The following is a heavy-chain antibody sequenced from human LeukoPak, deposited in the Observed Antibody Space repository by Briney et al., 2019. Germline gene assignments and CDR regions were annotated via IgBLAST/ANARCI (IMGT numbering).Heavy chain of an antibody. Sequence: GRSLRLSCAASGFTFDDYAMHWVRQAPGKGLEWVSGISWNSGSIGYADSVKGRFTISRDNAKNSPYLQMNSLRAEDTALYYCAKGPSVTATIDYWGQGTLVTVSS. V-gene: IGHV3-9*01. CDR3: AKGPSVTATIDY. CDR1: GFTFDDYA. CDR2: ISWNSGSI. D-gene: IGHD2-21*02. J-gene: IGHJ4*02.